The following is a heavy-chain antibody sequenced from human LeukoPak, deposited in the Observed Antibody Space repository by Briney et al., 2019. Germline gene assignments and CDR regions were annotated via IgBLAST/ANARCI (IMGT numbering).Heavy chain of an antibody. J-gene: IGHJ3*02. CDR1: GGSISSGGYS. CDR2: IYHSGST. V-gene: IGHV4-30-2*01. Sequence: KSSETLSLTCAVSGGSISSGGYSWSWIRQPPGKGLEWIGYIYHSGSTYYNPSLKSRVTISVDRSKNQFSLNLGSVSAADTAVYYCARTLLPAVKGAFDIWGQGTMVTVSS. D-gene: IGHD3-22*01. CDR3: ARTLLPAVKGAFDI.